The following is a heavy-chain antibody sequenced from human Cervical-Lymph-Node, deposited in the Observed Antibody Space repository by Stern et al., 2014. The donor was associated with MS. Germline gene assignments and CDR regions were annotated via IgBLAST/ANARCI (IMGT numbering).Heavy chain of an antibody. CDR2: ISYSGST. Sequence: QLQLQESGPGLVKPSETLSLTCTVSGGSISRSGFFWGWIRQPPGKGMEWIGTISYSGSTYYNLSLKSRVTVSADPSKNQISLKLSSVTAADTAVYYCARQGGRYSPKNWGQGTLVTVSS. V-gene: IGHV4-39*01. J-gene: IGHJ4*02. CDR3: ARQGGRYSPKN. CDR1: GGSISRSGFF. D-gene: IGHD1-1*01.